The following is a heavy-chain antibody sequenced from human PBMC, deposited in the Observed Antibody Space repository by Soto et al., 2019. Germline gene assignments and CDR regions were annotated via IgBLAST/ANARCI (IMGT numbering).Heavy chain of an antibody. CDR3: AMGIIAARLGNWFDP. V-gene: IGHV6-1*01. J-gene: IGHJ5*02. D-gene: IGHD6-6*01. CDR2: TYYRSKWYN. CDR1: GDSVSSNSAA. Sequence: SQTLLLTCAISGDSVSSNSAAWNWIRQSPSRGLEWLGRTYYRSKWYNDYAVSVKSRITINPDTSKNQFSLQLNSVTPEDTAVYYCAMGIIAARLGNWFDPWGQGTLVTVSS.